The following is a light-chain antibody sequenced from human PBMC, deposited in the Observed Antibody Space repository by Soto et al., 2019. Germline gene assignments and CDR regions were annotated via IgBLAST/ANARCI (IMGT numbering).Light chain of an antibody. CDR1: QSIGSY. V-gene: IGKV3-11*01. Sequence: EIVLTQSPATLSLSLWERATLSCRASQSIGSYLAWYQHKLGQPPRLLIYDASNRATGIPVRFSGSGSGTDFTLTISSLEPEDFAVYYCQQRSTWPPFSFGPGTQVDI. J-gene: IGKJ3*01. CDR3: QQRSTWPPFS. CDR2: DAS.